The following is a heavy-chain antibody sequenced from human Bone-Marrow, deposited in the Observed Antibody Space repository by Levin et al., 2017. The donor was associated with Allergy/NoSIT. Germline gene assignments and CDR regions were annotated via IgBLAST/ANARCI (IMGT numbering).Heavy chain of an antibody. V-gene: IGHV3-23*01. Sequence: GGSLRLSCAASGFTFYNYAMTWVRQAPGKGLEWVSAISGSGGSTYYADSVKGRFTISRDNSKNTLYLLMNSLRAEDTAVYYCAQWLVSGGTFDYWGQGTLVTDSS. CDR3: AQWLVSGGTFDY. CDR2: ISGSGGST. J-gene: IGHJ4*02. D-gene: IGHD6-19*01. CDR1: GFTFYNYA.